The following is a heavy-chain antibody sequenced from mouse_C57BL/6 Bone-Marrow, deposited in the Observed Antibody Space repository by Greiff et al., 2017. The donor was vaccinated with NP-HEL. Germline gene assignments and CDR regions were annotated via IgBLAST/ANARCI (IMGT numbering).Heavy chain of an antibody. CDR2: FHPYNDDT. Sequence: QVQLKQSGAELVKPGASVKMSCKASGYTFTTYPIEWMKQNHGKSLEWIGNFHPYNDDTNYNEKFKSKATLTVDKSSSTAYMQLSSLTSEDSAVYYCARDELLFDYWGQGTTLTVSS. CDR1: GYTFTTYP. CDR3: ARDELLFDY. V-gene: IGHV1-47*01. D-gene: IGHD1-1*01. J-gene: IGHJ2*01.